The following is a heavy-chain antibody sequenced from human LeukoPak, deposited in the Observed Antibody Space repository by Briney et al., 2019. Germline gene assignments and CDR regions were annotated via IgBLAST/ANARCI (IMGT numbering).Heavy chain of an antibody. D-gene: IGHD5-18*01. V-gene: IGHV4-59*01. CDR2: IHYSGNT. J-gene: IGHJ4*02. CDR1: GASISSSS. Sequence: SETLSLTCTVSGASISSSSWSWIRQPPGKGLEWIGYIHYSGNTNYNPSLKSRVTISVDATKNQFSLNLSSVTAADTAVYYCARGRGHSYGQYYFNYWGQGTLVTVSS. CDR3: ARGRGHSYGQYYFNY.